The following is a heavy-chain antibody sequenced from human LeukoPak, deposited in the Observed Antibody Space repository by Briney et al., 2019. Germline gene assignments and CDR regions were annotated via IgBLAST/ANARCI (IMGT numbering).Heavy chain of an antibody. CDR2: INPSGGST. Sequence: ASVKVSCKASGYTFTSDYIHWVRQAPGQGLEWMGIINPSGGSTSYAQKFQGRVTMTRDTSTSTVYTELSSLRSEDTAAYYCARAWIQLWYFDYWGQGTLVTVSS. V-gene: IGHV1-46*01. CDR1: GYTFTSDY. CDR3: ARAWIQLWYFDY. D-gene: IGHD5-18*01. J-gene: IGHJ4*02.